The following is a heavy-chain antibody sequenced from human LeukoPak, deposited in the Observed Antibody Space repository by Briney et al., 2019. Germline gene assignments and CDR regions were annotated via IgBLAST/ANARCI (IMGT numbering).Heavy chain of an antibody. CDR2: IWYDGSNK. CDR1: GFTFSSYG. CDR3: ARDPGRYSSGWYYIDY. V-gene: IGHV3-33*01. J-gene: IGHJ4*02. Sequence: GRSLRLSCAASGFTFSSYGMHWVRQAPGKGLEWVAVIWYDGSNKYYADSVKGRFTISRDNSKNTLYLQMNSLRAEDTAVYYCARDPGRYSSGWYYIDYWGQGTLVTVSS. D-gene: IGHD6-19*01.